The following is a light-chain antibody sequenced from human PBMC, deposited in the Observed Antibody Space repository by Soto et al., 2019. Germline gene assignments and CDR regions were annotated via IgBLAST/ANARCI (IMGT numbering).Light chain of an antibody. V-gene: IGLV1-36*01. CDR3: AAWDDSRVV. Sequence: QSVLTQPPSVSEAPRQRVTISCSGSSSNIGNNAVNWYQQLPGKAPKLLIYYDDLLPSGVSDRFSGSKSGTSASLAISGLQSEDEADYYCAAWDDSRVVFGGGTKVTVL. J-gene: IGLJ2*01. CDR2: YDD. CDR1: SSNIGNNA.